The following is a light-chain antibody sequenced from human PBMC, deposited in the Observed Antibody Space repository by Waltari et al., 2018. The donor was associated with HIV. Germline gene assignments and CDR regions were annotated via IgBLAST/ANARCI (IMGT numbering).Light chain of an antibody. CDR3: STWDASLNGWV. CDR1: SSSIGNYT. V-gene: IGLV1-44*01. J-gene: IGLJ3*02. Sequence: QSVLTQPPSASGTPGQRVTISCSGSSSSIGNYTINWYRQLPGMDPKLLIYSNNQRPSGVPDRFSGSKSGTSASLAISGLQSEDEADYSCSTWDASLNGWVFGGGTKLTVL. CDR2: SNN.